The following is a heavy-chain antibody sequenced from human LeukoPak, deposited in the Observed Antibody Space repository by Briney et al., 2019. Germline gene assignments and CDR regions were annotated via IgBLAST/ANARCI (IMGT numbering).Heavy chain of an antibody. CDR2: ISGSGGST. Sequence: GGSLRLSCAASGFTFSSYAMSWVRQAPGKGLEWVSAISGSGGSTYYADSVKGRFTISRDNSKNTLYLQMNSLGAEDTAVYYCAKVRSMIVVVITVSGRRAFDYWGQGTLVTVSS. CDR3: AKVRSMIVVVITVSGRRAFDY. V-gene: IGHV3-23*01. CDR1: GFTFSSYA. J-gene: IGHJ4*02. D-gene: IGHD3-22*01.